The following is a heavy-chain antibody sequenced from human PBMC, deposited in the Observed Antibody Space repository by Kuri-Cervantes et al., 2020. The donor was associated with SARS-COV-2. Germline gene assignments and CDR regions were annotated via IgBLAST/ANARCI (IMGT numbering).Heavy chain of an antibody. Sequence: KISCKASGGTFSSYAISWVRQAPGQGLEWMGGIIPIFGTANYAQKFQGRVTITTDESTSTAYMELSSLRSEDTAVYYCARSSEGPYYYYMDVWGKGTTVTVSS. CDR1: GGTFSSYA. CDR3: ARSSEGPYYYYMDV. J-gene: IGHJ6*03. CDR2: IIPIFGTA. D-gene: IGHD3-10*01. V-gene: IGHV1-69*05.